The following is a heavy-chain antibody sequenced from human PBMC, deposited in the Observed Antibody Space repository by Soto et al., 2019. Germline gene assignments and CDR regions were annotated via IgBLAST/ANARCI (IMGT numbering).Heavy chain of an antibody. CDR1: GFTFSSYS. CDR3: ARIDLGGMDV. Sequence: EVQLVESGGGLVKPGGSLRLSCAASGFTFSSYSMNWVRQAPGKGLEWVASISSSSSYIYYADSVKGRFTISRDNAKNSLYLQMNSLRAEDTAVYYCARIDLGGMDVWGQGTTVTVSS. J-gene: IGHJ6*02. CDR2: ISSSSSYI. V-gene: IGHV3-21*01.